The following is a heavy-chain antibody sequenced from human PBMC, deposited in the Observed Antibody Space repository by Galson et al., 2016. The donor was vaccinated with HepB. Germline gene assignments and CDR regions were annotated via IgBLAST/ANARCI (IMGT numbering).Heavy chain of an antibody. CDR3: ARDLCPGWELDYYNYGSDV. V-gene: IGHV3-30*03. Sequence: SLILSCAASGFRFSSYGMHWVRQAPGKGLEWVAVISFDGSTKNYIDSVKGRFTVSRDNLENTLYLQMNSLRTDDTAEYYCARDLCPGWELDYYNYGSDVWGQGTTVTVSS. CDR1: GFRFSSYG. CDR2: ISFDGSTK. J-gene: IGHJ6*02. D-gene: IGHD1-1*01.